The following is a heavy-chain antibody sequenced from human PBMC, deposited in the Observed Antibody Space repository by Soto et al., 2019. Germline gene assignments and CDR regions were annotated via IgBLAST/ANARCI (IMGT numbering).Heavy chain of an antibody. CDR3: VRDRQDLYFDL. V-gene: IGHV3-13*01. J-gene: IGHJ2*01. CDR2: IGTGGDT. CDR1: GFAFSTYD. Sequence: GGSLRLSCAASGFAFSTYDMHWVRQATGKGLEWVSGIGTGGDTYYSASVKGRFTISRESARNSLYLQMDSLKVGDTAVYYCVRDRQDLYFDLWGRGTLVTVSS.